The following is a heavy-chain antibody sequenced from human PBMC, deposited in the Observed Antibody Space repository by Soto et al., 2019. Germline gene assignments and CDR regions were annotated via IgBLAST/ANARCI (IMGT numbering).Heavy chain of an antibody. CDR3: ARDPAPAKPEGVDF. CDR1: GYTFTSYG. J-gene: IGHJ4*02. Sequence: ASVKVSCKASGYTFTSYGIAWVRQAPGQVLEWMGWISGKTGQTNYAPNLQGRVTITTETPTSTAYMELRRLRSGDTAVYYCARDPAPAKPEGVDFWGQGTLVAVSS. D-gene: IGHD3-16*01. CDR2: ISGKTGQT. V-gene: IGHV1-18*04.